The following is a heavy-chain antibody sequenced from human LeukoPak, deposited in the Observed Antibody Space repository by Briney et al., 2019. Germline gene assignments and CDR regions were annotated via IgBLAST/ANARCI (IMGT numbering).Heavy chain of an antibody. CDR3: AHLHGSIALEKDY. Sequence: GGSLRLSCAASGFTFSSYEMNWVRQAPGKGLEWVSYISSSGSTIYYADSVKGRFTISSDNAKNSLYLQMNSLRAEDTAIYYCAHLHGSIALEKDYWGQGTLVTVSS. V-gene: IGHV3-48*03. CDR2: ISSSGSTI. D-gene: IGHD6-6*01. CDR1: GFTFSSYE. J-gene: IGHJ4*02.